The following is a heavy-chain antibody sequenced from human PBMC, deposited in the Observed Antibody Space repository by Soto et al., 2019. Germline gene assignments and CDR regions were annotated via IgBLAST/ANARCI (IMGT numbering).Heavy chain of an antibody. CDR3: ASPPSPGYYYGLDV. J-gene: IGHJ6*02. CDR2: VYHNGIT. V-gene: IGHV4-38-2*02. CDR1: GYSISTGHY. Sequence: SETLSLTGTASGYSISTGHYWGWIRQPPGKGLEWIGCVYHNGITYYNPSLESRVTISMDTSNNKFSLTLSSVTAADTAVYYCASPPSPGYYYGLDVWGQGTTVTVSS.